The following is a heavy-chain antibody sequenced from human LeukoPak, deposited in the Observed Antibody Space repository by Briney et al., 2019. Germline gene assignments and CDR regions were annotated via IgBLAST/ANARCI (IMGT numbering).Heavy chain of an antibody. J-gene: IGHJ3*02. CDR2: IKSKTDGRTT. Sequence: GGSLRLSCAASGFTFSNAWMSWVRQATGEGREWGGRIKSKTDGRTTDYAVPVKDRFTISRNDSKNTLYLQMNSLKTEDTAVYYCTTDGRTTENAFDIWGQGTMVSVSS. CDR3: TTDGRTTENAFDI. D-gene: IGHD4-11*01. CDR1: GFTFSNAW. V-gene: IGHV3-15*01.